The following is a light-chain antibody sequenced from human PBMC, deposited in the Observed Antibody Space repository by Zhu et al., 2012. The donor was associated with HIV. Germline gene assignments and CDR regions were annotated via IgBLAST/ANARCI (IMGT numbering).Light chain of an antibody. Sequence: ATVSCRASRSVSSFLAWYQQKPGQAPRLLIYDASKRAAGIPPRFSGSGSGTDFTLTISSLEPEDFAVYYCQQRVNWPLTFGGGTKVEIK. CDR2: DAS. V-gene: IGKV3-11*01. CDR1: RSVSSF. CDR3: QQRVNWPLT. J-gene: IGKJ4*01.